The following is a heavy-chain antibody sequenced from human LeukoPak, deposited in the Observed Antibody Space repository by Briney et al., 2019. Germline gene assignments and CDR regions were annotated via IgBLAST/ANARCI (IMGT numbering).Heavy chain of an antibody. CDR3: ARDRCSGGSCLDY. Sequence: GGSLRLSCAASGFTFSNAWMSWVRQAPGKGLVWVSRINSDGSSTSYADSVKGRFTISRDNAKNTLYLQMNSLRAEDTAVYYCARDRCSGGSCLDYWGQGTLVTVSS. J-gene: IGHJ4*02. CDR2: INSDGSST. D-gene: IGHD2-15*01. CDR1: GFTFSNAW. V-gene: IGHV3-74*01.